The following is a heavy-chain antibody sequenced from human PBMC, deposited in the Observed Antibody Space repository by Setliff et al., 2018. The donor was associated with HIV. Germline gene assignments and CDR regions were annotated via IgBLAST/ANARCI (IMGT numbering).Heavy chain of an antibody. CDR1: GGSFSGYH. J-gene: IGHJ4*02. CDR3: ARGHPIVPTGLVSFYFDH. D-gene: IGHD2-2*01. CDR2: IDHSGST. V-gene: IGHV4-34*01. Sequence: SETLSLTCAVYGGSFSGYHWSWIRQSPGKGLEWIGEIDHSGSTDDNPSLKGRVTISVDTSKNQFSLKLSSVSAADTAVYYCARGHPIVPTGLVSFYFDHWGQGTLVTVSS.